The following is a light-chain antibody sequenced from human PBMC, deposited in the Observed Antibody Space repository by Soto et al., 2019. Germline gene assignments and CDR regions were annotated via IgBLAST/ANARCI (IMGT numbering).Light chain of an antibody. CDR2: GAS. Sequence: EIVLTQSPGTLSLSPGERATLSCRASQSVSSSYLAWYQQKPGQAPRLLIYGASSRATGIPDRFSGSGSGTDFTLTISRLEPEDFAVYYCQQYNNWPAITFGQGTRLENK. CDR1: QSVSSSY. CDR3: QQYNNWPAIT. J-gene: IGKJ5*01. V-gene: IGKV3-20*01.